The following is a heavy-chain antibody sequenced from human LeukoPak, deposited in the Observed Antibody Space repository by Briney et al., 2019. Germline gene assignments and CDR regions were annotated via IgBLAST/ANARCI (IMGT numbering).Heavy chain of an antibody. Sequence: SETLSLTCAVYGGSFSGYYWSWIRQPPGKGLEWIGYIYYSGSTNYNPSLKSRVTISVDTSKNQFSLKLSSVTAADTAVYHCARVGAQQFFAFDYWGQGTLVTVSS. CDR2: IYYSGST. D-gene: IGHD3-16*01. V-gene: IGHV4-59*01. J-gene: IGHJ4*02. CDR1: GGSFSGYY. CDR3: ARVGAQQFFAFDY.